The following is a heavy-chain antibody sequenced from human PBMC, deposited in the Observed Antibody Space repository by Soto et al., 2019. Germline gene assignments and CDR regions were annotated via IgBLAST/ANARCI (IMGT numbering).Heavy chain of an antibody. CDR2: VFFTGST. J-gene: IGHJ4*02. CDR3: AREDGDFVYVH. Sequence: QVQLRESGPGLLRPSETLSLTCTVSGGSIRNYYLTWIRQSPGKGMEWIGHVFFTGSTKYSPSLESRVTISVDTSQNQLSLSLTSVTTADTAVYYCAREDGDFVYVHWGQGTLVTVSS. V-gene: IGHV4-59*01. CDR1: GGSIRNYY. D-gene: IGHD4-17*01.